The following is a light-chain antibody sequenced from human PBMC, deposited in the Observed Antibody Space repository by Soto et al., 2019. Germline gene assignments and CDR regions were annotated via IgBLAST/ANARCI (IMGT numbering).Light chain of an antibody. Sequence: EIVLTQSPGTLSLSPGERATLSCRASQSVSSTYLAWYQQKPGQSPRLLIYGASSRATGIPDRFSGSGSGTDFTLTISRLEPEDFAVYYCQQYGGSIMYTFGQGTKLASK. CDR2: GAS. J-gene: IGKJ2*01. V-gene: IGKV3-20*01. CDR1: QSVSSTY. CDR3: QQYGGSIMYT.